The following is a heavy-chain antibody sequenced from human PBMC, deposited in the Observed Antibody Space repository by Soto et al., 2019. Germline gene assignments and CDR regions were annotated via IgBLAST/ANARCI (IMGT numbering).Heavy chain of an antibody. D-gene: IGHD4-17*01. Sequence: QITLKESGPTLVKPTQTLTLTCTFSGFSLSTSGVGVGWIRQPPGKALEWLALIYWDDDKRYSPSLKSRLTITKDTSKHQVVLTMTNMDPVDTATYYCALSLYYGDPFDYWGQGTLVTVSS. CDR2: IYWDDDK. V-gene: IGHV2-5*02. J-gene: IGHJ4*02. CDR1: GFSLSTSGVG. CDR3: ALSLYYGDPFDY.